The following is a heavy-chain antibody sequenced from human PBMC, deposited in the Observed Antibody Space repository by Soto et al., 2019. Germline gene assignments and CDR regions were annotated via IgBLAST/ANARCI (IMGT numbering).Heavy chain of an antibody. CDR1: GYTFTGYY. Sequence: ASVNVSCKSSGYTFTGYYMHWVRQAPGQGLEWMGWINPNSGGTNYAQKFQGRVTMTRDTSISTAYMELSRLRSDDTAVYYCARDLPVPAPYGMDVWGQGTTVTVSS. CDR2: INPNSGGT. V-gene: IGHV1-2*02. D-gene: IGHD2-2*01. CDR3: ARDLPVPAPYGMDV. J-gene: IGHJ6*02.